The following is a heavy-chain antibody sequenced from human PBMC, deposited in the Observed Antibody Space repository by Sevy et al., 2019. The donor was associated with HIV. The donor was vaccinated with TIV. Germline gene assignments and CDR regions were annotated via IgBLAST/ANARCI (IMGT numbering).Heavy chain of an antibody. J-gene: IGHJ4*02. CDR3: ARDPDSYGFAY. D-gene: IGHD5-18*01. V-gene: IGHV3-30-3*01. Sequence: GGSLRLSCAASGFTFSSYAMHWVRQAPGKGLEWVAVISYDGSNKYYADSVKGRFTISRDNSKNTLYLQMNSLRAEDTALYYCARDPDSYGFAYWGQGTLVTVST. CDR1: GFTFSSYA. CDR2: ISYDGSNK.